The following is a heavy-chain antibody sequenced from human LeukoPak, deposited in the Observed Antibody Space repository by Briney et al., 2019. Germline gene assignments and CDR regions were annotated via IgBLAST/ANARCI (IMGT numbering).Heavy chain of an antibody. CDR2: INPSGGST. CDR3: ARDSGVSAPDF. J-gene: IGHJ3*01. CDR1: GYTFTNFG. D-gene: IGHD3-10*01. V-gene: IGHV1-46*01. Sequence: ASVKVSCKASGYTFTNFGLSWVRQAPGQGLEWMGIINPSGGSTSYAQKFQGRVTMTRDTSTSTVYMELSSLRSEDTAVYYCARDSGVSAPDFWGQGTMVTVSS.